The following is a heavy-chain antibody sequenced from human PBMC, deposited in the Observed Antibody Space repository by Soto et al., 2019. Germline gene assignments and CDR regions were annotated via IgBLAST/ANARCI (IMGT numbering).Heavy chain of an antibody. Sequence: ASVKVSCKASGYTFTGYYMHWVRQAPGQGLEWMGWINPNSGGTNYAQKFQGRVTMTRDTSISTAYMELSRLRSDDTAVYYCARSRGGDPVGGPFDYWGQGTLVTVPS. V-gene: IGHV1-2*02. D-gene: IGHD2-21*02. CDR2: INPNSGGT. CDR1: GYTFTGYY. J-gene: IGHJ4*02. CDR3: ARSRGGDPVGGPFDY.